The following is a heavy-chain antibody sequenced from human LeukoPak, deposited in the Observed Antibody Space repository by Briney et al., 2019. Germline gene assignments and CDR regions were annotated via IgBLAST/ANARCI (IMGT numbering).Heavy chain of an antibody. Sequence: GGSLRLSCAASGFTFSSYSMNWVRQAPGKGLEWVSSISSSSSYIYYADSVKGRFTISRDNAKNSLYLQMNSLRAEDTAVYYCARDLFTEVRRPYRAVAGTIRWGQGTLVTVSS. V-gene: IGHV3-21*01. D-gene: IGHD6-19*01. CDR1: GFTFSSYS. CDR2: ISSSSSYI. CDR3: ARDLFTEVRRPYRAVAGTIR. J-gene: IGHJ4*02.